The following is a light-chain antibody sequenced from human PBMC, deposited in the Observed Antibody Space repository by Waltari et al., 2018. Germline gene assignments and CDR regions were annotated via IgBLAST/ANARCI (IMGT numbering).Light chain of an antibody. CDR3: CSHAGSDTFKV. CDR2: DVS. J-gene: IGLJ1*01. CDR1: SSDVGGYDF. Sequence: QSALTQPRSVSGSPGQSVPIPCTGPSSDVGGYDFVSWYQHHPNKAPKPMIFDVSKRPSGVPDRFSGSKSGNTASLTISGLQAEDEADYFCCSHAGSDTFKVFGTGTKVTVL. V-gene: IGLV2-11*01.